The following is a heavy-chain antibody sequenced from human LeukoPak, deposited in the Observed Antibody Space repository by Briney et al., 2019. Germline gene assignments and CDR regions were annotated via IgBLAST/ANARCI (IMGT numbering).Heavy chain of an antibody. V-gene: IGHV4-59*01. CDR1: GGSISSYY. J-gene: IGHJ4*02. CDR2: IYYSGST. CDR3: ARGEVPPHYSDY. Sequence: SETLSLTCTVSGGSISSYYWSWIRQPPGKGLEWIGYIYYSGSTNYNPSLKSRVTISVDTSKNRFSLKLSSVTAADTAVYYCARGEVPPHYSDYWGQGTLVTVSS.